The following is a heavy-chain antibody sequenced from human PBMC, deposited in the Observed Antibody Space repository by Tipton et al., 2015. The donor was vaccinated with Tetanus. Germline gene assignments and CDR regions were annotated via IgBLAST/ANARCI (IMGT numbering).Heavy chain of an antibody. CDR3: ARGSGDFWSGYYFHYYGMDV. Sequence: TLSLTCTVSGGSISSYYWSWIRQPPGKGLEWIGYIYYSGSTNYNPSLKSRVTISVDTSKNQFSLKLSSVTAADTAVYYCARGSGDFWSGYYFHYYGMDVWGQGTTVTVSS. V-gene: IGHV4-59*01. CDR1: GGSISSYY. CDR2: IYYSGST. D-gene: IGHD3-3*01. J-gene: IGHJ6*02.